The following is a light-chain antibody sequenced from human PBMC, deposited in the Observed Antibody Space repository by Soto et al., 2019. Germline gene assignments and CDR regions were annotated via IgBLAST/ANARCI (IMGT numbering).Light chain of an antibody. V-gene: IGLV2-14*01. Sequence: QSALTQPACVSGSPGQSSTISYTGTSSDVGTYNYVSWYQQHPGKAPKLMIYDVSNRPSGVSDRFSGSKSGNTASLTISGLQAEDEADYYCSSYTGSSTSVVFGGGTKLTVL. J-gene: IGLJ2*01. CDR3: SSYTGSSTSVV. CDR2: DVS. CDR1: SSDVGTYNY.